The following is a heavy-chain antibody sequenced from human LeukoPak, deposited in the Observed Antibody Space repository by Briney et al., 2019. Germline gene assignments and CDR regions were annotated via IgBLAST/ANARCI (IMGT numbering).Heavy chain of an antibody. Sequence: GGSLRLSCAASGFIFSSSAMSWVRQAPGKGLEWVSTIDNSGTTYCPDSVKGRFTISRDNSKNTLYLQMNSLRAEDTATYYCAKSRGSGTYYFDYWGQGTLVTVSS. CDR1: GFIFSSSA. CDR3: AKSRGSGTYYFDY. V-gene: IGHV3-23*01. CDR2: IDNSGTT. J-gene: IGHJ4*02. D-gene: IGHD3-10*01.